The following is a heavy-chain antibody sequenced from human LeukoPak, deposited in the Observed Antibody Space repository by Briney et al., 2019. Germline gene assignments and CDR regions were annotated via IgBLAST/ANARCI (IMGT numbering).Heavy chain of an antibody. D-gene: IGHD1-26*01. Sequence: ASVKVSCKASGYTFTNYYFHWVRQAPGQGLEWMGIINPSGGSTSYAQKFQGRVTMTRDTSTSTVYMKLSSLRSEDTAVYYCARGGIPISRSVGATEFDYWGQGTLVTVSS. CDR1: GYTFTNYY. V-gene: IGHV1-46*01. CDR3: ARGGIPISRSVGATEFDY. J-gene: IGHJ4*02. CDR2: INPSGGST.